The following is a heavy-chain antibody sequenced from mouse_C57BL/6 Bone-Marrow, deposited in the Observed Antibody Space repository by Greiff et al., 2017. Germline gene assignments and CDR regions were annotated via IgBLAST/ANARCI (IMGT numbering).Heavy chain of an antibody. Sequence: VQLQQSGPELVKPGASVKISCKASGYAFSSSWMNWVKQRPGKGLEWIGRIYPGDGDTNYNGKFKGKATLTADKSSSTAYMQLSSLTSEDSAVXFCAGGSSYYAMDYWGQGTSVTVSS. V-gene: IGHV1-82*01. D-gene: IGHD1-1*01. CDR3: AGGSSYYAMDY. CDR2: IYPGDGDT. J-gene: IGHJ4*01. CDR1: GYAFSSSW.